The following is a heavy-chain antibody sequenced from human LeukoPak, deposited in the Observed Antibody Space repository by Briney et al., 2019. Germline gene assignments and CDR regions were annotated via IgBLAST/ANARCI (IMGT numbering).Heavy chain of an antibody. J-gene: IGHJ5*02. CDR2: IYPGDSDT. CDR3: ARHGYCTNGVCNWFDP. V-gene: IGHV5-51*01. Sequence: GESLKISCKGSGYSFTSYWIGCVRQMPGKGLEWMGIIYPGDSDTRYSQSFQGQVTISADKSISTAYLQWSSLKASDTAMYYCARHGYCTNGVCNWFDPWGQGTLVTVSS. CDR1: GYSFTSYW. D-gene: IGHD2-8*01.